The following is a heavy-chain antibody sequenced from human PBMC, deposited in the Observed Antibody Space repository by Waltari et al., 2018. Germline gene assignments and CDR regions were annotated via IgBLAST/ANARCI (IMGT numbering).Heavy chain of an antibody. CDR1: GFSFSSSW. J-gene: IGHJ5*01. V-gene: IGHV3-74*01. CDR3: ALLEANWGYFDF. D-gene: IGHD7-27*01. CDR2: SSSDGSAT. Sequence: EVQLVESGGGLVQPGGSLRLSCAASGFSFSSSWMHWVRQAPGKGLMWVSRSSSDGSATIYADSVKGRFTISRDNAKNTLYLQMNSLRSEDTATYYCALLEANWGYFDFWGQGTLVTVSS.